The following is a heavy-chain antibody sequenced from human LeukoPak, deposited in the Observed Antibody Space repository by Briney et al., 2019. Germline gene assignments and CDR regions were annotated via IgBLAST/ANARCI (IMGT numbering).Heavy chain of an antibody. CDR2: INPSGGST. CDR1: GYTFTSYG. V-gene: IGHV1-46*01. CDR3: VRFLEWLNAFDI. J-gene: IGHJ3*02. D-gene: IGHD3-3*01. Sequence: ASVKVSCKASGYTFTSYGISWVRQAPGQGLEWMGIINPSGGSTSYAQKFQGRVTMTRDTSTSTVYMELSSLRSEDTAVYYCVRFLEWLNAFDIWGQGTMVTVSS.